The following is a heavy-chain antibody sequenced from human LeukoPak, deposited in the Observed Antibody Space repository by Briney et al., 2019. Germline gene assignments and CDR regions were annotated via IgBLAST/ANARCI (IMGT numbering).Heavy chain of an antibody. V-gene: IGHV3-33*01. Sequence: GGSLRLSCAASGFTFSSYGMRWVRQAPGKGLEWVAVIWYDGSNKYYADSVKGRFTISRDNSKNTLYLQMNSLRAEDTAVYYCARDPCSGGSCYSLYYYYGMDVWGQGTTVTVSS. CDR2: IWYDGSNK. J-gene: IGHJ6*02. CDR1: GFTFSSYG. CDR3: ARDPCSGGSCYSLYYYYGMDV. D-gene: IGHD2-15*01.